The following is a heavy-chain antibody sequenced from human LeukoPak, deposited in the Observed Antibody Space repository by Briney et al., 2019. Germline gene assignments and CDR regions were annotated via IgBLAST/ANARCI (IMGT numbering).Heavy chain of an antibody. J-gene: IGHJ5*02. D-gene: IGHD2/OR15-2a*01. Sequence: GESLKIPCKTSGYSFTSYWIAWVRQMPGKGLEWIGIIYPGDSDVKYSPSFQGQVTISADNSISTAYLQWNSLEASDTAIYYCARGTFFDPWGQGTLVTVSS. CDR3: ARGTFFDP. V-gene: IGHV5-51*01. CDR1: GYSFTSYW. CDR2: IYPGDSDV.